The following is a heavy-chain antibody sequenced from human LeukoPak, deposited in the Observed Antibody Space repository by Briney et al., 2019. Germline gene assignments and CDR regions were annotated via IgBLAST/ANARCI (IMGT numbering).Heavy chain of an antibody. CDR2: IYISGST. CDR3: ARDVLSHSYYYMDV. J-gene: IGHJ6*03. V-gene: IGHV4-61*02. Sequence: SETLSLTCTVSGGSLSSGRYYWSWIRQTAVKGLQWIGLIYISGSTNYSPSLKSRVTISLDTSNNQFSLNLSSVTAADTAVYYCARDVLSHSYYYMDVWGKGTTVTVSS. CDR1: GGSLSSGRYY. D-gene: IGHD5/OR15-5a*01.